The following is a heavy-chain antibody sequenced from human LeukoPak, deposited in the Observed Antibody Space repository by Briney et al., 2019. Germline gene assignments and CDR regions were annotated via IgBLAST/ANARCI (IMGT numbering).Heavy chain of an antibody. CDR2: IYYSGST. D-gene: IGHD4-11*01. CDR3: ASMTTVTTRGEVPIGGYYYYMDV. CDR1: GGSISSHY. V-gene: IGHV4-59*11. J-gene: IGHJ6*03. Sequence: SETLSFTCTVSGGSISSHYWSWIRQPPGKGLEWIGYIYYSGSTNYNPSLKSRVTISVDTSKNQFSLKLSSVTAADTAVYYCASMTTVTTRGEVPIGGYYYYMDVWGKGTTVTVSS.